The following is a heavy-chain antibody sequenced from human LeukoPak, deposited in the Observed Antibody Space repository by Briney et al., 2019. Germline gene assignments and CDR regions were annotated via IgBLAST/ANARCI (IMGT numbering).Heavy chain of an antibody. CDR1: GFTVSSNY. Sequence: GGSLRLSCAASGFTVSSNYMSWVRQAPGKGLEWVSVIYSGGSTYYADSVKGRFTISRHNSKNTLYLQMNSLRAEDTAVYYCARDRVSPTGGTYCSGGSCYPRNYYYYYGMDVWGQGTTVTVSS. D-gene: IGHD2-15*01. J-gene: IGHJ6*02. CDR2: IYSGGST. CDR3: ARDRVSPTGGTYCSGGSCYPRNYYYYYGMDV. V-gene: IGHV3-53*04.